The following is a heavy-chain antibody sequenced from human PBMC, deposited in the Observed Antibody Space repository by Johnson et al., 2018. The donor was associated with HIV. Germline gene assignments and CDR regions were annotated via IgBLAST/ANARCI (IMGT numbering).Heavy chain of an antibody. CDR1: GFTVSSYP. Sequence: QVQLVESGGGLVQPGGSLRLSCAASGFTVSSYPMHWVRQAPGKGLEWVAIISYDGSNKYYADSVKGRFTISRDNSKNTLYLQMNSLRAEDTAVYYCAREGGDGYSPSAFDIWGQGTMVTVSS. D-gene: IGHD5-24*01. CDR3: AREGGDGYSPSAFDI. CDR2: ISYDGSNK. V-gene: IGHV3-30-3*01. J-gene: IGHJ3*02.